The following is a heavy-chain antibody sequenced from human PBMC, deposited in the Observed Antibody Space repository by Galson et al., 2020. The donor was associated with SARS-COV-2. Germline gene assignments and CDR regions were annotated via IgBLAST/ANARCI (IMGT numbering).Heavy chain of an antibody. V-gene: IGHV2-5*02. J-gene: IGHJ4*02. CDR1: GLSLSTPGAG. Sequence: SGPTLPKPTQPLTLPYTFSGLSLSTPGAGVGWLRQPPGQPLEWLALIHSDADKPYSQSLKSRLTTTKDTSKNQVVLTLTHMDPVDTATYYCARHRITMIVDYWGQGTLVTVSS. CDR3: ARHRITMIVDY. D-gene: IGHD3-22*01. CDR2: IHSDADK.